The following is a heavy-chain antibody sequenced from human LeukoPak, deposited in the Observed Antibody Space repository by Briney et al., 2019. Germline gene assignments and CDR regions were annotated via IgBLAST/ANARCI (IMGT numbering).Heavy chain of an antibody. CDR1: GGSISSGGYY. CDR2: IYYSGST. V-gene: IGHV4-39*01. CDR3: ARHGKSDSSGPLRWWYFDL. J-gene: IGHJ2*01. Sequence: PSETLSLTCTVSGGSISSGGYYWSWIRQHPGKGLEWIGYIYYSGSTYYNPSLKSRVTISVDTSKNQFSLKLSSVTAADTAVYYCARHGKSDSSGPLRWWYFDLWGRGTLVTVSS. D-gene: IGHD3-22*01.